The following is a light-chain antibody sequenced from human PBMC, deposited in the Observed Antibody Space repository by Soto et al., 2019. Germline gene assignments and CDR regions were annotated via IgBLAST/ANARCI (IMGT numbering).Light chain of an antibody. CDR2: DVK. V-gene: IGLV2-11*01. CDR1: SSDVGGYNY. Sequence: QSALTQPRSVSVSPGQSVTISCTGTSSDVGGYNYVSWYQQYPGKAPKVMMYDVKTRPPGVPDRFSVSKSGNTASLTISGLQAEDEADYYCCSYAGSYHFVFGTGTKLTVL. J-gene: IGLJ1*01. CDR3: CSYAGSYHFV.